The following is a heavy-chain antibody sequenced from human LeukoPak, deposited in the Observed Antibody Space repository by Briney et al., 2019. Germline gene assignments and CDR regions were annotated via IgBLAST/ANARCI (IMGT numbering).Heavy chain of an antibody. J-gene: IGHJ4*02. CDR3: AVGITILGVAASFDS. CDR2: IDHRGTA. Sequence: SETLSLTCAVYGASYNAYYWRWLRQPPGKGLEWIGDIDHRGTATYNPSLKSRLTISADASKNQFSLKLNSVTDADTAVYYCAVGITILGVAASFDSWGQGNLVIVSS. D-gene: IGHD3-3*01. V-gene: IGHV4-34*01. CDR1: GASYNAYY.